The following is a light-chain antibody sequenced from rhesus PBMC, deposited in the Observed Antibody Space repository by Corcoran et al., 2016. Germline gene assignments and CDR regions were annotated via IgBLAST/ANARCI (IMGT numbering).Light chain of an antibody. Sequence: QVILTQSPATLSLSPGERATLSCRASQSVSSYLAWYQQKPGQAPRLLIYGASSRATGIPDRFSGSGSGTDFTLTISSLDPEDVGVYYCQQSSNLWTFGQGTKVEIK. CDR1: QSVSSY. CDR3: QQSSNLWT. J-gene: IGKJ1*01. V-gene: IGKV3S11*01. CDR2: GAS.